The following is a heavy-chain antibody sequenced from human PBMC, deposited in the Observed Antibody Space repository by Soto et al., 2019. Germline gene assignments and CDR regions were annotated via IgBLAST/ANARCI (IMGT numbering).Heavy chain of an antibody. D-gene: IGHD3-3*01. Sequence: GSLRLSCAASGFTFSSYAMSWVRQAPGKGLEWVSAISGSGGSTYYADSVKGRFTISRDNSKNTLYLQMNSLRAEDTAVYYCAAIFFFWGGYRDDYYHYYMDVWGKGTTVTAPS. CDR2: ISGSGGST. J-gene: IGHJ6*03. V-gene: IGHV3-23*01. CDR1: GFTFSSYA. CDR3: AAIFFFWGGYRDDYYHYYMDV.